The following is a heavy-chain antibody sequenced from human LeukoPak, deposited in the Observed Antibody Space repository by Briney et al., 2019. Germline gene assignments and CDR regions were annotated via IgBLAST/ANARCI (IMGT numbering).Heavy chain of an antibody. Sequence: GGSLRLSCAASGFTFTTYAMHWVRQAPGKGLEWVALISYDGSSQYYADSVKGRFTISRDNSKSTLYLQMNSLRPEDTAVYYCAKDRAHGGYLPLDYWGQGTLVTVSS. D-gene: IGHD4-17*01. CDR1: GFTFTTYA. V-gene: IGHV3-30*18. J-gene: IGHJ4*02. CDR3: AKDRAHGGYLPLDY. CDR2: ISYDGSSQ.